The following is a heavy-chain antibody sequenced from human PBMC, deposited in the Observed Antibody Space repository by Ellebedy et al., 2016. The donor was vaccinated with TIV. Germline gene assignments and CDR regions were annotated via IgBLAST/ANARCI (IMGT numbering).Heavy chain of an antibody. CDR3: ARAVLERPFDY. Sequence: MPGGSLRLSCAVYGGSFSGYYWSWIRQPPGKGLEWIGEINHSGSTNYNPSLKSRVTISVDTSKNQFSLKLSSVTAADTAVYYCARAVLERPFDYWGQGTLVTVSS. CDR2: INHSGST. J-gene: IGHJ4*02. V-gene: IGHV4-34*01. CDR1: GGSFSGYY. D-gene: IGHD1-1*01.